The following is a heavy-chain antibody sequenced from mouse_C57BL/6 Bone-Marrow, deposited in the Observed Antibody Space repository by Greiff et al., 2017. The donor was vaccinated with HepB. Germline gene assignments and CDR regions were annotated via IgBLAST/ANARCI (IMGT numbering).Heavy chain of an antibody. J-gene: IGHJ4*01. CDR2: INPNNGGT. CDR1: GYTFTDYN. CDR3: ARRWLLREGAMDY. Sequence: EVQLQQSGPELVKPGASVKIPCKASGYTFTDYNMDWVKQSHGKSLEWIGDINPNNGGTIYNQKFKGKATLTVDKSSSTAYMELRSLTSEDTAVYYCARRWLLREGAMDYWGQGTSVTVSS. V-gene: IGHV1-18*01. D-gene: IGHD2-3*01.